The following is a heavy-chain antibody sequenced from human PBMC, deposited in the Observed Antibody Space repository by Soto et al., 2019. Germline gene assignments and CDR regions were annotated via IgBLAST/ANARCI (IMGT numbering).Heavy chain of an antibody. J-gene: IGHJ4*02. D-gene: IGHD2-2*01. CDR2: INHSGST. CDR1: GGSISTRSYY. Sequence: SETLSLTCTVSGGSISTRSYYWSWIRQPPGKGLEWIGEINHSGSTNYNPSLKSRVTISVDTSKNQFSLKLSSVTAADTAVYYCASGRGIVVVPAAKLTYYFDYWGQGTLVTVSS. V-gene: IGHV4-39*07. CDR3: ASGRGIVVVPAAKLTYYFDY.